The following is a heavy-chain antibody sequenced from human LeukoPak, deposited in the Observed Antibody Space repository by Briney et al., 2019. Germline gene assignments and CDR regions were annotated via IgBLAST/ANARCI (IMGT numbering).Heavy chain of an antibody. CDR2: GDDGGGT. V-gene: IGHV4-34*01. J-gene: IGHJ5*02. CDR1: GESLNGHY. D-gene: IGHD1-14*01. Sequence: PSETLSLTCAVYGESLNGHYWSWIRQSPGKGLEWIGEGDDGGGTKFNPSLKSRVTISADMSKNQFSLNLWSATAADTGVYYCAKNGQTGFSFDPWGQGTLVTVSS. CDR3: AKNGQTGFSFDP.